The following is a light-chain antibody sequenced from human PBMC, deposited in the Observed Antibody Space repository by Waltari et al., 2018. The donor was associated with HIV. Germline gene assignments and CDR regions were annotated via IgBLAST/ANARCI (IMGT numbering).Light chain of an antibody. CDR3: ATWDDSLHGPV. J-gene: IGLJ3*02. Sequence: QSVVTQPPSASGTPGQRVTISCSGRNSNLGSSTVNWSLQLPGTAPKLLIYRKNRRASGVPDRFSGSKSGSSASLAISVLQSEDEADYYCATWDDSLHGPVFGGGTKLTVL. V-gene: IGLV1-44*01. CDR1: NSNLGSST. CDR2: RKN.